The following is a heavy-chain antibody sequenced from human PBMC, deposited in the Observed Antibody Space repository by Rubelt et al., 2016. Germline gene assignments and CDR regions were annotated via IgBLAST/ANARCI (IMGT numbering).Heavy chain of an antibody. D-gene: IGHD3-10*01. CDR1: GGSISSSSHY. J-gene: IGHJ4*02. CDR2: VYYSGST. Sequence: QLQLQESGPGLVKPSETLSLTCTVSGGSISSSSHYWGWIRQPPGKGLEWIGTVYYSGSTYYNPSLKSRVTISVDTSKNQFSLKLSSVTAADTAVYYCAREEFDSSDYWGQGTLVTVSS. V-gene: IGHV4-39*07. CDR3: AREEFDSSDY.